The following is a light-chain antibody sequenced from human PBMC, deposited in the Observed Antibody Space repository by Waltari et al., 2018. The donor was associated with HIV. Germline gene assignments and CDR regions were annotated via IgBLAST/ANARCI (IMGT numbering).Light chain of an antibody. Sequence: QSALTQPASVSGSPGQSITISCTGTNSDVGSYNLVSLYQQHPGKAPKLMIYEGSKRPSGVSNRFSGSKSGNTASLTISGLQAEDEADYYCCSYAGSNTFVFGTGTKVTVL. J-gene: IGLJ1*01. V-gene: IGLV2-23*03. CDR1: NSDVGSYNL. CDR3: CSYAGSNTFV. CDR2: EGS.